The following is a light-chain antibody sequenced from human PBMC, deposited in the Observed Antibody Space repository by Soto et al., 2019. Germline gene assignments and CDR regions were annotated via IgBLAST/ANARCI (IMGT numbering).Light chain of an antibody. CDR3: QQRSNWPPT. Sequence: EMVLPQSPATLYLSPGERATLSCSASQSVSRYLAWYQQKPGQAPRRLIYDASTRATGIPARFSGSGSGTDFTLTMTSLEPEDFAVYDCQQRSNWPPTFGQGNKVEI. V-gene: IGKV3-11*01. CDR2: DAS. J-gene: IGKJ1*01. CDR1: QSVSRY.